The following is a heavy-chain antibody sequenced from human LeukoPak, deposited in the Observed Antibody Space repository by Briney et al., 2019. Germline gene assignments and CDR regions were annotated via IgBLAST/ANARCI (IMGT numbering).Heavy chain of an antibody. J-gene: IGHJ5*02. CDR2: IYTSGST. CDR1: GGSISSYY. V-gene: IGHV4-4*07. Sequence: SETLSLTCTVSGGSISSYYWSWIRQPAGKGLEWIGRIYTSGSTNYNPSLKSRVTISVDMSKNQFSLKLSSVTAADTAVYYCARFVTGLWSGYPNWFDPWGQGTLVTVSS. D-gene: IGHD3-3*01. CDR3: ARFVTGLWSGYPNWFDP.